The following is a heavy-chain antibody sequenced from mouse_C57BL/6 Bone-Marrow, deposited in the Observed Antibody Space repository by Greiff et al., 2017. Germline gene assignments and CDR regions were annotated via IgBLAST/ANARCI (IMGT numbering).Heavy chain of an antibody. CDR1: GFNIKDDY. CDR2: IDPENGDT. CDR3: TVHYYGSSYCAMDY. J-gene: IGHJ4*01. V-gene: IGHV14-4*01. Sequence: VQLQQSGAELVRSGASVKLSCTASGFNIKDDYMHWVKQRPEQGLEWIGWIDPENGDTEYASKFQGKATITADTSSNTAYLKLSSLTSEDTAVYYCTVHYYGSSYCAMDYWGQGTSVTVSS. D-gene: IGHD1-1*01.